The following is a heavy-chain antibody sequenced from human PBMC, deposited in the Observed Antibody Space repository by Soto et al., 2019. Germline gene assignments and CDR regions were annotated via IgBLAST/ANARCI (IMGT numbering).Heavy chain of an antibody. CDR3: ASCSNWNPLYYDGLDV. CDR1: GGAFNNYA. CDR2: IIPLHNTS. J-gene: IGHJ6*02. D-gene: IGHD1-20*01. Sequence: QVQLLQSGAEVKKPGSSVKVSCKVSGGAFNNYAINWVRHGPGQGLEWMGGIIPLHNTSNYSLKFLGRVTGTADISANTVYMELNSLTSDDTATYYCASCSNWNPLYYDGLDVWGQWPTVTVAS. V-gene: IGHV1-69*06.